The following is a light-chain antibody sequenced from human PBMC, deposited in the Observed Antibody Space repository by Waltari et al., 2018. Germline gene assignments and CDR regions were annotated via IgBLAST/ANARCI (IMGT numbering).Light chain of an antibody. CDR2: STS. CDR3: LLYYGGAQLV. Sequence: QTVVTQEPSLTVSPAGTVTLTCASSTGADTSGSYPHWFPQKPGQAPRALIYSTSNKPTWTPARFSGSLLGGKAALTLSGVQPEDEAEYYCLLYYGGAQLVFGGGTKLTVL. CDR1: TGADTSGSY. J-gene: IGLJ2*01. V-gene: IGLV7-43*01.